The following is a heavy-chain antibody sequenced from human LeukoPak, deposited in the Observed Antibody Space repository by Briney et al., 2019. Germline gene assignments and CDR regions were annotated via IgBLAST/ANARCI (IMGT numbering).Heavy chain of an antibody. D-gene: IGHD3-16*02. V-gene: IGHV3-74*01. Sequence: GGSLRLSCAASGFTFSSYWMHWVRQAPGKGLVWVSRINSDGSSTRYADSVKGRFTISRDNSKNTLYLQMNSLRAEDTAVYYCAKDSTQYDYVWGSYRFDYWGQGTLVTVSS. J-gene: IGHJ4*02. CDR1: GFTFSSYW. CDR3: AKDSTQYDYVWGSYRFDY. CDR2: INSDGSST.